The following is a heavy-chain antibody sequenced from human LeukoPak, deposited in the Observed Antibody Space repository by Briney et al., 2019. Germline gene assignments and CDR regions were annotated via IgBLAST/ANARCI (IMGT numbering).Heavy chain of an antibody. D-gene: IGHD1-26*01. Sequence: GGSLRFSCAASGFTFDDYAMHWVRQAPGKGLEWVSGISWNSGSIGYADSVKGRFTISRDNAKNSLYLQMNSLRAEDTALYYCAKDIRWELLAGFDYWGQGTLATVSS. CDR1: GFTFDDYA. CDR2: ISWNSGSI. J-gene: IGHJ4*02. V-gene: IGHV3-9*01. CDR3: AKDIRWELLAGFDY.